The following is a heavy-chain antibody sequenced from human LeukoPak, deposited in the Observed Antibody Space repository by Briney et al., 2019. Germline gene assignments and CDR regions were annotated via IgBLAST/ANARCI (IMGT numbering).Heavy chain of an antibody. Sequence: GASVKVSCKVSGYTFTGYYIHWVRQAPGQGLEWMGWINPTSGDTNYAQNLQGRVTMTTDTSTSTAYMDLRSLRSDDTAVYYCARDTGSSPGDYWGQGTLVTVSS. CDR1: GYTFTGYY. J-gene: IGHJ4*02. D-gene: IGHD1-26*01. CDR3: ARDTGSSPGDY. V-gene: IGHV1-2*02. CDR2: INPTSGDT.